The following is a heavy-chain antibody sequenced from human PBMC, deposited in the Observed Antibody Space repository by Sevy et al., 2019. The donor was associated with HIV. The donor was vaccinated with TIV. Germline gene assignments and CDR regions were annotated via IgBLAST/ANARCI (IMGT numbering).Heavy chain of an antibody. J-gene: IGHJ5*02. Sequence: ASVKVSCKASGGTFSSYAISWVRQAPGHGLEWMGGMIPIFGTANYAQKFQGRVTITADESTSTAYMELSSLRSEDTAVYYCARKSTKDSSGWYHWFDPWGQGTLVTVSS. V-gene: IGHV1-69*13. D-gene: IGHD6-19*01. CDR3: ARKSTKDSSGWYHWFDP. CDR1: GGTFSSYA. CDR2: MIPIFGTA.